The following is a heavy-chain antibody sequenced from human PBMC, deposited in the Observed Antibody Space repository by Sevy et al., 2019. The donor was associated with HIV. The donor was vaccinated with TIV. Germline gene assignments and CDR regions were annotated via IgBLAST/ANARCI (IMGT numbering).Heavy chain of an antibody. CDR1: GLTFSSDS. V-gene: IGHV3-48*02. CDR2: ISSSSRTI. CDR3: ARDVDTPFVRSFDS. J-gene: IGHJ4*02. Sequence: GALRLSCVVSGLTFSSDSMNWVRQAPGKGLEWLAYISSSSRTIYYADSVEGRFTISRDNDKKSVFLQMNNLRDEDSATYYCARDVDTPFVRSFDSWGQGTLVTVSS. D-gene: IGHD5-18*01.